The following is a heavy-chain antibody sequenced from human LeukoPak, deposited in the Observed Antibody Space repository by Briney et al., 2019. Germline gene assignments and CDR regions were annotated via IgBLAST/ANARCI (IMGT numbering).Heavy chain of an antibody. CDR1: GGSISIGGYS. V-gene: IGHV4-31*03. CDR3: ARVRPPDYDFWSGYSPVMYYFDS. CDR2: IYYSGST. J-gene: IGHJ4*02. D-gene: IGHD3-3*01. Sequence: TLSLTCTVSGGSISIGGYSWSWIRQHPGKGLEWIVYIYYSGSTYYNPSLKSRVTISVDTSKNQFSLKLSSVTAADTAVYYCARVRPPDYDFWSGYSPVMYYFDSWGQGPLVTVSS.